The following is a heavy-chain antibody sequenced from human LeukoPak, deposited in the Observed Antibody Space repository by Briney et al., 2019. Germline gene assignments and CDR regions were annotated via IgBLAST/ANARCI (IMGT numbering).Heavy chain of an antibody. V-gene: IGHV3-48*04. CDR1: GFTFRDYS. CDR2: ISPTSSNI. Sequence: GGSLRLSCAASGFTFRDYSMSWVRQAPGKGPECVSYISPTSSNIFYVDSVKGRFTISRDNAKNSLYLQMNSLRAEDTAVYYCARDVRYGDYAGWFDPWGQGTLVTVSS. CDR3: ARDVRYGDYAGWFDP. J-gene: IGHJ5*02. D-gene: IGHD4-17*01.